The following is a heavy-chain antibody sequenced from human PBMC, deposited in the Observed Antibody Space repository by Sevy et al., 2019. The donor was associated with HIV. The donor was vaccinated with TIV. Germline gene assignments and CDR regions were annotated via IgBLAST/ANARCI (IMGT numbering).Heavy chain of an antibody. D-gene: IGHD2-2*01. CDR2: IKQDGSEK. CDR1: GFTFSSYW. Sequence: GGSLRLSCAASGFTFSSYWMSWVRQAPGKGLEWVANIKQDGSEKYYVDSVKGRFTISRDNAKKSLHLEVNSLRDEDTAVYYCARESGYYCSGPSCSSYVMEYSYGMDVWGQGTTVTVSS. V-gene: IGHV3-7*03. CDR3: ARESGYYCSGPSCSSYVMEYSYGMDV. J-gene: IGHJ6*02.